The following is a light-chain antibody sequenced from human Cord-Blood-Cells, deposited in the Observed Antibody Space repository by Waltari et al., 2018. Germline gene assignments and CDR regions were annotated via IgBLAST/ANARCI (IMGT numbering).Light chain of an antibody. Sequence: AIRMTQSPSSFSASTGDRVTITCRASQGISSYLAWYQQKPGKVPKLLIYAASTLQSGVPPRFSGSGSGTDFTLTISCLQSEDFATYYCQQYYSYPLTFGGGTKVEIK. CDR2: AAS. V-gene: IGKV1-8*01. J-gene: IGKJ4*01. CDR3: QQYYSYPLT. CDR1: QGISSY.